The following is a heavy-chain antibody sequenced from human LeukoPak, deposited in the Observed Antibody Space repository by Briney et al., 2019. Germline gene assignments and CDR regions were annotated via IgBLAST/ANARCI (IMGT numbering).Heavy chain of an antibody. D-gene: IGHD3-22*01. CDR2: INTNSGNP. CDR3: ARDPPPSYYDSSGSALIYYYGMDV. J-gene: IGHJ6*02. Sequence: ASVKVSCKASGYTFTSYAMNWVRQAPGQGLEWMGWINTNSGNPTYAQGFTGRFVFSLDTSVSTAYLQISSLKAEDTAVYYCARDPPPSYYDSSGSALIYYYGMDVWGQGTTVTVSS. CDR1: GYTFTSYA. V-gene: IGHV7-4-1*02.